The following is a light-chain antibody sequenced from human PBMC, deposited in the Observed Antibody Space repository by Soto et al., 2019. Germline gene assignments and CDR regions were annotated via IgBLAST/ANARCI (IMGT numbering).Light chain of an antibody. CDR3: QQFGDLTFI. J-gene: IGKJ5*01. CDR2: DAS. Sequence: DIQMTQSPSSLSASVEDRVIITCRASQSISNHLNWYQQKPGKAPKLLIYDASGLEVGVPSRFSGSGSGTHFTLTISGLQPEDIATYYCQQFGDLTFIFGQGTRLEIK. V-gene: IGKV1-33*01. CDR1: QSISNH.